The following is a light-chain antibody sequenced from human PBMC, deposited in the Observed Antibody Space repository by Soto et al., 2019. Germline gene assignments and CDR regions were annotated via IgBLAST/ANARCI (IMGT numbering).Light chain of an antibody. V-gene: IGKV1-9*01. J-gene: IGKJ5*01. CDR3: QQYNSYPIT. CDR1: QGISGY. CDR2: AAS. Sequence: DIQLTQSPSFLSASVGDRVTISCRASQGISGYLAWYQQKPGKAPNLLIFAASTLQSGVPSRFSGSGSGTEVTLTISSLQPEDFATYHCQQYNSYPITFGQGTRLEIK.